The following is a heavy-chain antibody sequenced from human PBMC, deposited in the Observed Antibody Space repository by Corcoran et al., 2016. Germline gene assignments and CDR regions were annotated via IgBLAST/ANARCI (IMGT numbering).Heavy chain of an antibody. V-gene: IGHV1-46*01. Sequence: QVQLVQSGAEVKKPGASVKVSCKASGYTFTSYYMHWVRQAPGQGLEWMGIINPSGSSTSYAQKFQGRVTMTRDTSTSTVYMELSSLRSEDTGVYYCARDRRRDDYVWGSYRPPLYYYYGMDVWGQGTTVTVSS. J-gene: IGHJ6*02. CDR1: GYTFTSYY. CDR3: ARDRRRDDYVWGSYRPPLYYYYGMDV. CDR2: INPSGSST. D-gene: IGHD3-16*02.